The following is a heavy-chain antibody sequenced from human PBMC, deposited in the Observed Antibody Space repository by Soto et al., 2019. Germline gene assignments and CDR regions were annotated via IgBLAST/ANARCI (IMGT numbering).Heavy chain of an antibody. J-gene: IGHJ4*02. CDR3: ARRSSGWYFDY. CDR1: GFTFSSYA. Sequence: EVQVLESGGGLVQPGGSLRLSCAASGFTFSSYAMNWVRQAPGKGLEWVSVISGSGGSTYYADSVKGRFTISRDNSPTTLYLQMNSLRSEDTAVYYSARRSSGWYFDYWAQGPLVTVSS. V-gene: IGHV3-23*01. D-gene: IGHD6-19*01. CDR2: ISGSGGST.